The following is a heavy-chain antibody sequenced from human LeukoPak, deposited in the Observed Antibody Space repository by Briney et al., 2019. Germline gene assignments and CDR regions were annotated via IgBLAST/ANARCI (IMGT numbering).Heavy chain of an antibody. CDR1: GYSFTSYW. D-gene: IGHD6-19*01. Sequence: GESLKISCKDSGYSFTSYWIGWVRQMPGKGLEWMGIIYPGDSNTRYSPSFQGQVTISADKSISTAYLQWSSLKASDTAMYYCARLFRPQWLAPGGVDYWGQGTLVTVSS. J-gene: IGHJ4*02. CDR2: IYPGDSNT. V-gene: IGHV5-51*01. CDR3: ARLFRPQWLAPGGVDY.